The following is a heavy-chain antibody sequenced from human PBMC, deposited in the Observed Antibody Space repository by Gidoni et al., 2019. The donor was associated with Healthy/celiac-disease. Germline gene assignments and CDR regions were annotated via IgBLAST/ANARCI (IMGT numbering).Heavy chain of an antibody. CDR3: TIHFPPEWGLRFEDFWD. D-gene: IGHD5-12*01. CDR1: GFTFSNAW. J-gene: IGHJ4*02. V-gene: IGHV3-15*01. Sequence: EVQLVESGGGLVKPGGSLRLSCAASGFTFSNAWMSWVRQAPGKGLEWVGRIKSKTDGGTTDYAAPVKGRFTISRDDSKNTLYLQMNSLKTEDTAVYYCTIHFPPEWGLRFEDFWDWGQGTLVTVSS. CDR2: IKSKTDGGTT.